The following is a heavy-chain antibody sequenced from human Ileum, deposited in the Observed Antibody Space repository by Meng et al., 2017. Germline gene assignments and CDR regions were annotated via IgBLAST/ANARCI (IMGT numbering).Heavy chain of an antibody. CDR2: IFQSGST. V-gene: IGHV4-4*02. D-gene: IGHD1-14*01. CDR3: AKAAAYNLDI. Sequence: QVQFQESGPGLVKPSGTLSLTCAVSGVSISSAIWWGGVRQPPGKGLEWIGEIFQSGSTNYNPSLKSRVSISVDKSKNHLSLSLSSVTAADTAVYYCAKAAAYNLDIWGQGALVTVSS. CDR1: GVSISSAIW. J-gene: IGHJ4*02.